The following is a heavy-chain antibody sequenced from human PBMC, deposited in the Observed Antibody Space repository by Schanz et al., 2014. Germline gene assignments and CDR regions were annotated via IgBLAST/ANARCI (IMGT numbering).Heavy chain of an antibody. J-gene: IGHJ4*02. CDR2: ISDSGDST. Sequence: QVQLVESGGGVVQPGGSLRLSCAASGFTFSDYYMTWIRQAPGKGLEWVSGISDSGDSTHYADSVKGRFTISRDNAKNSLFLQMNSLSAEDTAVYYCAKVAAAATYLDSWGLGTLVTFSS. CDR3: AKVAAAATYLDS. D-gene: IGHD2-15*01. V-gene: IGHV3-11*01. CDR1: GFTFSDYY.